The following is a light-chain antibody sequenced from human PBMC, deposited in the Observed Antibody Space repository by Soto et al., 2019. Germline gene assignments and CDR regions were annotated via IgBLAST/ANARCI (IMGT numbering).Light chain of an antibody. CDR3: QSYDSSLSAYV. V-gene: IGLV1-40*01. Sequence: QSVLTQPPSVSGAPGQRVTISCTGRSSNIGAHYDVHWYQQLPGKAPKLLIYGNTKRPSGVPDRFSGSKSGTSASLAITGLQAEDEAVYYCQSYDSSLSAYVFGTGTKVTVL. CDR2: GNT. CDR1: SSNIGAHYD. J-gene: IGLJ1*01.